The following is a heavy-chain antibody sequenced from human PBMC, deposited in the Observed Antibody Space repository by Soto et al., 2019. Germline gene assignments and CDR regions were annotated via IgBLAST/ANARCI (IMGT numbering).Heavy chain of an antibody. J-gene: IGHJ4*02. D-gene: IGHD3-3*01. CDR1: GVSISGYY. CDR2: IYYSGST. V-gene: IGHV4-59*01. Sequence: PSETLSLTCSVFGVSISGYYWSWIRQPPGKGLEWIGYIYYSGSTNYNPSLKSRVTISVDTSKNQFSLKMRSVTAADTAIFYCAKIRLSRGDFTYSFDYWGQGALVTVSS. CDR3: AKIRLSRGDFTYSFDY.